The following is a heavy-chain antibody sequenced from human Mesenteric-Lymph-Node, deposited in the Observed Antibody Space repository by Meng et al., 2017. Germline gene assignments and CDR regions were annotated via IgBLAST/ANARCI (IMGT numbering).Heavy chain of an antibody. J-gene: IGHJ4*02. CDR2: INAGNGNT. CDR1: GYTFTSYA. CDR3: AKDYSSGWYGFSDY. Sequence: ASVKVSCKASGYTFTSYAMHWVRQAPGQRLEWMGWINAGNGNTKYSQKFQGRVTITRDTSASTAYMELSSLRSEDTAVYYCAKDYSSGWYGFSDYWGQGTLVTVSS. D-gene: IGHD6-19*01. V-gene: IGHV1-3*01.